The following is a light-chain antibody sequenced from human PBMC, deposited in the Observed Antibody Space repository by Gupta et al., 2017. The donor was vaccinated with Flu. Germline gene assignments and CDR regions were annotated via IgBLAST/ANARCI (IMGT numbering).Light chain of an antibody. CDR2: NAC. CDR1: QSISIW. Sequence: GERVTIPFRASQSISIWLDWYQPEPGKAPKLQIYNACSLGIGVPSRFSGCGSETELTLTSSSLQPDDVATYYCQQYNSYWTFGQGTKVEIK. CDR3: QQYNSYWT. J-gene: IGKJ1*01. V-gene: IGKV1-5*03.